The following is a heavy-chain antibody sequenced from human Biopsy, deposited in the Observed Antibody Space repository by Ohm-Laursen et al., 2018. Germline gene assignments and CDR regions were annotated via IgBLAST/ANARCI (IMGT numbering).Heavy chain of an antibody. Sequence: ASVKVSCKASGYIFTGYYMHWVRQAPGQGLEWMGWLNTNSGDTEYAENFQGRVTMTRDTSISTAYMELSRLRSDDTAVYYCARLTRSTPTTGVWGQGILVTVSS. J-gene: IGHJ4*02. CDR3: ARLTRSTPTTGV. CDR2: LNTNSGDT. V-gene: IGHV1-2*02. D-gene: IGHD2-8*01. CDR1: GYIFTGYY.